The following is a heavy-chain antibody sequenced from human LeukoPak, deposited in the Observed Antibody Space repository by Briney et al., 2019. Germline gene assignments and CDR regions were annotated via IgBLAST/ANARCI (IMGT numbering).Heavy chain of an antibody. CDR1: GGSISSGSYY. J-gene: IGHJ3*02. CDR3: ARDPGITIFGVVTDDAFDI. CDR2: IYTSGST. V-gene: IGHV4-61*02. Sequence: SQTLSLTCTVSGGSISSGSYYWSWIRQPAGKGLEWIRRIYTSGSTNYNPSLKSRVTISVDTSKNQFSLKLSSVTAADTAVYYCARDPGITIFGVVTDDAFDIWGQGTMVTVSS. D-gene: IGHD3-3*01.